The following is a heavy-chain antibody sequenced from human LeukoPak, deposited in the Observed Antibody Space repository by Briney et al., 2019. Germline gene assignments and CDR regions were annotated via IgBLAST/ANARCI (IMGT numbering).Heavy chain of an antibody. CDR1: GGTFSSYA. J-gene: IGHJ4*02. Sequence: GSSVKVSCKASGGTFSSYAISWVRPAPGQGLEWMGRIIPIFGTANYVQKFQGRVTITTDESTSTAYMELSSLRSEDTAVYYCARAYRPGYYDSSGYYGYWGQGTLVTVSS. CDR2: IIPIFGTA. V-gene: IGHV1-69*05. CDR3: ARAYRPGYYDSSGYYGY. D-gene: IGHD3-22*01.